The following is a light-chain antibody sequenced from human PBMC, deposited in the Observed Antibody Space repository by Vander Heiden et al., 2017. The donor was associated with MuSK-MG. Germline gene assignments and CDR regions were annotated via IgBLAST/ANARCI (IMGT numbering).Light chain of an antibody. J-gene: IGKJ5*01. V-gene: IGKV3-11*01. Sequence: EIVLTQSPATLSLSPGERATLSCRASQSVSSYLAWYQQKPGQAPRLLIYDASNRATGIPARFSGSGYGTDFTLTISSREPEDFAVYYCQQPSNSLSITFGQGTRLEIK. CDR1: QSVSSY. CDR3: QQPSNSLSIT. CDR2: DAS.